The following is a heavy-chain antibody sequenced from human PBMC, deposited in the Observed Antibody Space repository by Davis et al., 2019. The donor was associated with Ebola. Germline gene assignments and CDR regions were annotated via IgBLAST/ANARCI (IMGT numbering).Heavy chain of an antibody. CDR3: VRVLGVVGAENYFDY. V-gene: IGHV3-48*04. CDR1: GFSINTYG. CDR2: ISSSGRTI. D-gene: IGHD1-26*01. Sequence: GGSLRLSCVASGFSINTYGMHWVRQAPGKGLEWISYISSSGRTIYYADSVEGRFTISRDNAKKTLYLQMNSLRVEDTGVYYCVRVLGVVGAENYFDYWGQGTLVTASS. J-gene: IGHJ4*02.